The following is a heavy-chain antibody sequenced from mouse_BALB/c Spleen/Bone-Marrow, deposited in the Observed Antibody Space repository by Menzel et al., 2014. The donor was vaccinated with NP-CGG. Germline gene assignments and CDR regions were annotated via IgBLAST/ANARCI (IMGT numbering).Heavy chain of an antibody. Sequence: EVQLQESGPELVKPGASVKISCKASGYTFTDYNMHWVKQSHGKSLEWIGYIYPYNGGTGYNQKFKSKATLTVDSSSSTAYMELRSLTSEDSAVYYCARDDGYYDYWGQGTTLTVSS. D-gene: IGHD2-3*01. V-gene: IGHV1S29*02. CDR3: ARDDGYYDY. J-gene: IGHJ2*01. CDR1: GYTFTDYN. CDR2: IYPYNGGT.